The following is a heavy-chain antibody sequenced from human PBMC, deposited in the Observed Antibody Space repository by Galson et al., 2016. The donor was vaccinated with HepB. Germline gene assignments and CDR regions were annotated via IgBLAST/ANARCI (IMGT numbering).Heavy chain of an antibody. Sequence: CAISGDSVSSYSAAWDWIRQSPSRGLEWLGRTYFRSKWYNDYAVSVKSRIAISVDTSQNQFSLNSVTAADAAIYYCARVPPTHCAGASCYVGREMGDFFDYWGQGALITVSS. CDR3: ARVPPTHCAGASCYVGREMGDFFDY. V-gene: IGHV6-1*01. D-gene: IGHD2-2*01. CDR1: GDSVSSYSAA. J-gene: IGHJ4*02. CDR2: TYFRSKWYN.